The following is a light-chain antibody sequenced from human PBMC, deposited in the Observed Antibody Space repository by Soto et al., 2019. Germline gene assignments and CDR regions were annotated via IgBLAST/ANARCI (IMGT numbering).Light chain of an antibody. CDR1: QSVSSY. J-gene: IGKJ1*01. Sequence: EIVLTQSPATLSLSPGERATLSCRASQSVSSYLAWYQQKPGQAPRLLIYGASTRATDIPATFSGSGSGTEFTLTISSLQSEDFAVYCCQQYNNWWTFGQGTKVEIK. CDR3: QQYNNWWT. CDR2: GAS. V-gene: IGKV3-15*01.